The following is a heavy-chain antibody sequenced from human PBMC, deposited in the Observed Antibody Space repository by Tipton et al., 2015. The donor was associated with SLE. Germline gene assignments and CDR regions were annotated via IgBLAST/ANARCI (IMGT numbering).Heavy chain of an antibody. CDR3: ARKRVARRDWYFDL. J-gene: IGHJ2*01. CDR2: FYYSGST. Sequence: TLSLTCTVSGGSISNSNYYWGWIRQPPGKGLEWIGSFYYSGSTYYKSSLKSRVTISADTSKNQFPLNLTSVTAADTAVYYCARKRVARRDWYFDLWGRGTLVTVSS. CDR1: GGSISNSNYY. V-gene: IGHV4-39*06. D-gene: IGHD2-21*01.